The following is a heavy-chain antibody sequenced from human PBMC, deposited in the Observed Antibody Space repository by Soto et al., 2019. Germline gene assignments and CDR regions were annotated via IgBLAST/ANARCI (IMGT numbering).Heavy chain of an antibody. CDR2: IYSSGST. CDR3: ARNYFDSRGYSDFFAP. V-gene: IGHV4-31*03. CDR1: GASISSGNYH. Sequence: QVQLQESGPGLVEPSQTLSLTCTVSGASISSGNYHWSWIRQHPGKGLEFIGYIYSSGSTYYNQSVKGRGTMSVDTSKSQFSLRLSCVTAADTALYFCARNYFDSRGYSDFFAPWGQGILVSASS. D-gene: IGHD3-22*01. J-gene: IGHJ5*02.